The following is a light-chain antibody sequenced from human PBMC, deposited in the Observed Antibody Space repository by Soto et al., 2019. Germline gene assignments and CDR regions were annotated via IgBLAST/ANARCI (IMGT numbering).Light chain of an antibody. CDR1: SSDVCGYNY. CDR3: SSYTSNTSWV. CDR2: DVS. Sequence: QSALTQAASVSGSHGQSITISCTGTSSDVCGYNYVSWYQQHPGKAPKLIIYDVSNRPSGVSTRFSGSKSGNTASLTISGLQAEDEADYYCSSYTSNTSWVFGGGPKLTV. J-gene: IGLJ3*02. V-gene: IGLV2-14*01.